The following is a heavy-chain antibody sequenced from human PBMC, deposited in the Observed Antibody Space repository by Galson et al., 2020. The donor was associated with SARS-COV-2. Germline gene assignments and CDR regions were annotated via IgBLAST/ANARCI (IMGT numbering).Heavy chain of an antibody. D-gene: IGHD3-3*01. CDR1: GGSVSSGSYY. V-gene: IGHV4-61*01. CDR3: ARVPFWSGYMHYFDY. Sequence: SETLSLTCTVSGGSVSSGSYYWSWIRQPPGKGLEWIGYIYYSGSTNYNPSLKSRVTISVDTSKNQFSLKLSSVTAADTAVYYCARVPFWSGYMHYFDYWGQGTLVTVSS. J-gene: IGHJ4*02. CDR2: IYYSGST.